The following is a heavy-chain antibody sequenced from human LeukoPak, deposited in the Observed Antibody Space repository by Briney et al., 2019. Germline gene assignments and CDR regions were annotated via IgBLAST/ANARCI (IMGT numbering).Heavy chain of an antibody. J-gene: IGHJ4*02. D-gene: IGHD6-13*01. Sequence: GGSLRLSCAASGFTFSSYAMSWVRHAPGKGLEWVSAISGSGGSTYYADSVKGRFTISRDNSKNTLYLQMNSLRAEDTAVYYCAKEPSYSSSWGTFDYWGQGTLVTVSS. V-gene: IGHV3-23*01. CDR1: GFTFSSYA. CDR3: AKEPSYSSSWGTFDY. CDR2: ISGSGGST.